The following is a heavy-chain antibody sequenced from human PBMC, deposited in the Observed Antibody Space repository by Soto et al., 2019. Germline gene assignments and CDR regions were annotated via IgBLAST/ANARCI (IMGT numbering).Heavy chain of an antibody. CDR3: TSTGYSSGWPPT. CDR2: IRSKANSYAT. V-gene: IGHV3-73*02. Sequence: EVQLMESGGGLVQPGGSLKLSCAASGFTFSGSAMHWVRQASGKGLEWVGRIRSKANSYATAYAASVKGRFTISRDDSKNTAYLQMNSLKTEDTAVYYCTSTGYSSGWPPTWGQGTLVTVSS. CDR1: GFTFSGSA. D-gene: IGHD6-19*01. J-gene: IGHJ5*02.